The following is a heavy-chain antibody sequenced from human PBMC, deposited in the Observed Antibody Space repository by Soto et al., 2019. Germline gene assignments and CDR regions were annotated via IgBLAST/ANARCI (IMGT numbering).Heavy chain of an antibody. D-gene: IGHD6-13*01. CDR3: ARGPAAGILAWFDP. V-gene: IGHV3-21*01. CDR1: GFTFSSYS. J-gene: IGHJ5*02. Sequence: EVQLVESGGGLVKPGGSLRLSCAASGFTFSSYSMNWVRQAPGKGLEWVSSISSSSSYIYYADSVKGRFTISRDNAKNSLYLQMNSLRAEDTAVYYCARGPAAGILAWFDPWGQGTLVTVSS. CDR2: ISSSSSYI.